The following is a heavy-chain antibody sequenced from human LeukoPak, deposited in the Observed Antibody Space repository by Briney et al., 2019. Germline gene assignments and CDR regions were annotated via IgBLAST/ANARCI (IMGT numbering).Heavy chain of an antibody. Sequence: GGSLILSFAASGFTFSSYAMSWVRQAPGKGLEWVSVISGNGGRTYYADSVKGRFTISRDNSKNTLYLQMNSLRAEDTAVYYCAKVRDLDTVLGRFDNWGQGTLVTVSS. V-gene: IGHV3-23*01. CDR3: AKVRDLDTVLGRFDN. CDR1: GFTFSSYA. D-gene: IGHD5-18*01. J-gene: IGHJ5*02. CDR2: ISGNGGRT.